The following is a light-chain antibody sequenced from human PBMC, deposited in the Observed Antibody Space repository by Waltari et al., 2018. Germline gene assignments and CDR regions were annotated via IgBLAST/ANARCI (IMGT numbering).Light chain of an antibody. J-gene: IGLJ2*01. CDR2: DVS. Sequence: QSALTQPRSVSGSPGQSVTISCTGTSSDVGGSNYVSWYQQHPGKAPKFMIYDVSKRPSGVPDRFSGSKSGNTASLTISGLQAEDEADYYCSSYAGTYTHVVFGGGTKLTVL. CDR1: SSDVGGSNY. V-gene: IGLV2-11*01. CDR3: SSYAGTYTHVV.